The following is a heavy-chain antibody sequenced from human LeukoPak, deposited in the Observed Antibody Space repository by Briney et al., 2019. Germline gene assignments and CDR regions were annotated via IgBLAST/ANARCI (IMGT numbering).Heavy chain of an antibody. Sequence: SSETLSLTCGVSGGSITNTNYWTCVRQPPGKGLEWIGEVNLQGGTNYNPSLMGRVAISVDTSENHISLQLTSVTAADTAVYYCAREGGPYRPLDYSGQGTLVTVSS. CDR3: AREGGPYRPLDY. V-gene: IGHV4-4*02. CDR1: GGSITNTNY. J-gene: IGHJ4*02. CDR2: VNLQGGT.